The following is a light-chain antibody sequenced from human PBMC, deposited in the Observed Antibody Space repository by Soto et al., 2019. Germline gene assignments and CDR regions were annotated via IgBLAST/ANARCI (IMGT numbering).Light chain of an antibody. CDR2: DAS. Sequence: DIHMTQSPSTLSASVGDRVTITCRASQSISSWLAWYQQKPGKAPKLLIYDASSLESGVPSRFSGSGSGTEFTLTISSLQPDDFATYYCQQYNSYSTFGQGTKLDIK. CDR1: QSISSW. J-gene: IGKJ1*01. V-gene: IGKV1-5*01. CDR3: QQYNSYST.